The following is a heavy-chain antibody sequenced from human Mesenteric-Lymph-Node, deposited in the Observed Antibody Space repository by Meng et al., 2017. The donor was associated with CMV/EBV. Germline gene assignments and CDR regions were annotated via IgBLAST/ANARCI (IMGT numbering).Heavy chain of an antibody. CDR1: GSTFTSYG. CDR2: ISAYNGNT. Sequence: ASVKVSCKASGSTFTSYGISWVRQAPGQGLEWMGWISAYNGNTNYAQKLQGRVTMTTDTSTSTAYMELRSLRSDDTAVYYCARDTYDFWSGYPTDGMDVWGQGTTVTVSS. J-gene: IGHJ6*02. CDR3: ARDTYDFWSGYPTDGMDV. V-gene: IGHV1-18*01. D-gene: IGHD3-3*01.